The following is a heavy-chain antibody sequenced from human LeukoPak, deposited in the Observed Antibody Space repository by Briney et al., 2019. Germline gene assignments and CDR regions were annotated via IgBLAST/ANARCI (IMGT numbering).Heavy chain of an antibody. D-gene: IGHD3-22*01. CDR1: GYTFSGNY. CDR3: ARDRYDYDSSGISYYYGMDV. V-gene: IGHV1-2*02. Sequence: GASVKVSCKASGYTFSGNYIHWVRQAPGQGLEWMGWINPNSGGTNSAQKFQDRVTMTRDTSISTAYMELTRLKSDDTAVYYCARDRYDYDSSGISYYYGMDVWGQGTTVTVSS. CDR2: INPNSGGT. J-gene: IGHJ6*02.